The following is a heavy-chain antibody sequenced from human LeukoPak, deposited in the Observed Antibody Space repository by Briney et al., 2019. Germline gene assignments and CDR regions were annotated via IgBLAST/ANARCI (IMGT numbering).Heavy chain of an antibody. CDR3: AREMEQQQGMDY. D-gene: IGHD6-13*01. CDR2: IIPIFGTA. V-gene: IGHV1-69*13. J-gene: IGHJ4*02. Sequence: SVEVSCKASGGTFSSYAISWVRQAPGQGLEWMGGIIPIFGTANYAQKFQGRVTITADESTSTAYMELSSLRSEDTAVYYCAREMEQQQGMDYWGQGTLVTVSS. CDR1: GGTFSSYA.